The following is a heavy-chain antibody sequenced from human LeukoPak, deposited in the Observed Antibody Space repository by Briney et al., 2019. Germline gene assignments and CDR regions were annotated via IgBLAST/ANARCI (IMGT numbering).Heavy chain of an antibody. CDR2: IYYSGST. D-gene: IGHD3-16*02. J-gene: IGHJ5*02. CDR1: GGSISSSSYY. CDR3: ARHGRGSHDYVWGSYRYTVSPNGFDP. Sequence: PSETLSLTCTVSGGSISSSSYYWGWIRQPPGKGLEGIGSIYYSGSTYYNPSLKSRVTISVDTSKNQFSLKLSSVTAADTAVYYCARHGRGSHDYVWGSYRYTVSPNGFDPWGQGTLVTVSS. V-gene: IGHV4-39*01.